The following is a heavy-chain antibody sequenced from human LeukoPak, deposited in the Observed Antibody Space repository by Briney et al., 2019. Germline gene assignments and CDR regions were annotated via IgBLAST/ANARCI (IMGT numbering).Heavy chain of an antibody. Sequence: PGGSLRLSCVVSGLTVSTNYMSSVRQAPGKGLEWVSLIYSGGSTYYADSVKGRFIISRDNSKNTLYLQMNSLRAEDTAVYYCARVGQWLSYYFDYWGQGTLVTVSS. CDR2: IYSGGST. CDR1: GLTVSTNY. V-gene: IGHV3-66*01. J-gene: IGHJ4*02. D-gene: IGHD6-19*01. CDR3: ARVGQWLSYYFDY.